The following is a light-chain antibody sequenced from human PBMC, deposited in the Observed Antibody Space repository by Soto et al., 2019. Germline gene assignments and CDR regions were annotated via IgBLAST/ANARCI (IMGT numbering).Light chain of an antibody. CDR1: QNINWW. Sequence: DIQMTQSPSTLSASVGDRVTITCRASQNINWWLAWYQLKPGKAPKLLIYKASSLESGVPSRFSGSGSGTEFTLTISSLQPDDFATYYCQQYNNYYSFGQGTKLEIK. CDR3: QQYNNYYS. J-gene: IGKJ2*03. V-gene: IGKV1-5*03. CDR2: KAS.